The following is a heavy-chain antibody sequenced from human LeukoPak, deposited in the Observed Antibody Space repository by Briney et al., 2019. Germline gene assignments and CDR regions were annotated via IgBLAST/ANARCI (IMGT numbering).Heavy chain of an antibody. Sequence: SETLSLTCTVSGGSISSYYWSWIRQPPGKGLEWIGYIYYSGSTNYNPSLKSRVTISEDTSKNQFSLKLSSVTAADTAVYYCARRFVGYDSSWGASDIWGQGTMVTVSS. J-gene: IGHJ3*02. D-gene: IGHD3-22*01. V-gene: IGHV4-59*01. CDR1: GGSISSYY. CDR2: IYYSGST. CDR3: ARRFVGYDSSWGASDI.